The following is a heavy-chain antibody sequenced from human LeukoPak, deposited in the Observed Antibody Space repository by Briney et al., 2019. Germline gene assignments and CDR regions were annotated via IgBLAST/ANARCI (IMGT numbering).Heavy chain of an antibody. V-gene: IGHV3-20*04. CDR2: INWDGGST. CDR3: ARYHLGSYFRDPFDH. J-gene: IGHJ4*02. Sequence: GGSLRLSCAASGFTFDDYGMLWVRQVPGKGLEWVAGINWDGGSTGYADSVKGRFTISRDNAKNFLYLQMNSLRAEDTAVYYCARYHLGSYFRDPFDHWGQGTLVTVSS. CDR1: GFTFDDYG. D-gene: IGHD3-10*01.